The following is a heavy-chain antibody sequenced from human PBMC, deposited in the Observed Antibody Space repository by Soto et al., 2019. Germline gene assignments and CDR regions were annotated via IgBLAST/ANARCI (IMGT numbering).Heavy chain of an antibody. J-gene: IGHJ5*02. Sequence: GGSLRLSCAASGFTVSSNYMSWVRQAPGKGLEWVSVISGSGGSTYYADSVKGRFTISRDNSKNTLYLQMNSLRAEDTAVYYCAKDLGGKSNSWFDPWGQGTLVTV. CDR3: AKDLGGKSNSWFDP. CDR2: ISGSGGST. D-gene: IGHD4-4*01. CDR1: GFTVSSNY. V-gene: IGHV3-23*01.